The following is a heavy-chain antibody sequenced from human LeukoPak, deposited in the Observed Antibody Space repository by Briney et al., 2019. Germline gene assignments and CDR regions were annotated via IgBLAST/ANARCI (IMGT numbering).Heavy chain of an antibody. CDR3: AKANGRGSNSREGFDI. J-gene: IGHJ3*02. Sequence: PSETLSLTCAVYGGSFSGYYWSWIRQPPGKGLEWIGEINHSGSTNYNPSLKSRVTISVDTSKNQFSLNLSSVTAADTAVYYCAKANGRGSNSREGFDIWGQGTVVTVSS. CDR2: INHSGST. V-gene: IGHV4-34*01. D-gene: IGHD2-8*01. CDR1: GGSFSGYY.